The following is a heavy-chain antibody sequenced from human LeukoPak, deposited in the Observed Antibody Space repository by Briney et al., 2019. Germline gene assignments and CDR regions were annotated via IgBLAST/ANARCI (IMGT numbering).Heavy chain of an antibody. V-gene: IGHV3-30*04. CDR3: ARGDEDTAMDGNYYFDY. Sequence: PGGSLRLSCAASGFTFSSYAMHWVRQAPGKGLEWVAVISYDGSNKYYADSVKGRFTISRDNSKNTLYLQMNSLRAEDTAVYYCARGDEDTAMDGNYYFDYWGQGTLVTVSS. D-gene: IGHD5-18*01. J-gene: IGHJ4*02. CDR1: GFTFSSYA. CDR2: ISYDGSNK.